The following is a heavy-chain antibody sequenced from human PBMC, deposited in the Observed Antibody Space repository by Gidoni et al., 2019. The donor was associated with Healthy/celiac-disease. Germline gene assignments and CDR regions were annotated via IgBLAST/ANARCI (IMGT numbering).Heavy chain of an antibody. CDR2: IIPIIGTA. D-gene: IGHD3-22*01. J-gene: IGHJ6*02. CDR1: GGTVSSHA. V-gene: IGHV1-69*01. CDR3: ARDCRNYYDSSGYYRYYYYGIDV. Sequence: QVRLVQSGAEVKKHGSSQKVSCKAPGGTVSSHANSWVRQAPGQGLEWMGGIIPIIGTANYAQKFQGSVTITADESTSTAYMELSSLRSEDTAVYYCARDCRNYYDSSGYYRYYYYGIDVWGQGTTVTVSS.